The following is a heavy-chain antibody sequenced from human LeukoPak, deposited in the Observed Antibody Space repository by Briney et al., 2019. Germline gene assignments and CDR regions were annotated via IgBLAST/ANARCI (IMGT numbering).Heavy chain of an antibody. D-gene: IGHD2-15*01. J-gene: IGHJ4*02. CDR3: AKVKRVTVVAATPYYFDY. V-gene: IGHV3-23*01. CDR2: ISGSGGST. Sequence: PGGSLRLSCAASGFTFSSYAMSWVRQAPGKELEWVSAISGSGGSTYYADSVKGRFTISRDNSKNTLYLQMNSLRAEDTAVYYCAKVKRVTVVAATPYYFDYWGQGTLVTVSS. CDR1: GFTFSSYA.